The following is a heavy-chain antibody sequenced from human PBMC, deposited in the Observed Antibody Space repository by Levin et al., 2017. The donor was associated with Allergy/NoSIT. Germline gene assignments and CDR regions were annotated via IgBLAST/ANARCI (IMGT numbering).Heavy chain of an antibody. CDR1: GGTFSSYA. V-gene: IGHV1-69*13. D-gene: IGHD1-20*01. CDR3: ARTRGGITGTYYYYYMDV. CDR2: IIPIFGTA. Sequence: SVKVSCKASGGTFSSYAISWVRQAPGQGLEWMGGIIPIFGTANYAQKFQGRVTITADESTSTAYMELSSLRSEDTAVYYCARTRGGITGTYYYYYMDVWGKGTTVTVSS. J-gene: IGHJ6*03.